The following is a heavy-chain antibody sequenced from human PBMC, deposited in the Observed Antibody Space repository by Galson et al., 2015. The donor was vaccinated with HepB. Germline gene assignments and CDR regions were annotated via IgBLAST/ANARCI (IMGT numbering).Heavy chain of an antibody. CDR3: AKDRWDLLRMGAFDV. CDR2: LSWNSGSY. J-gene: IGHJ3*01. Sequence: SLRLSCAASGFTLDNFAMHWVRQVPGKGLEWVSGLSWNSGSYGYADSVKGRFTISRDNSKNSLYLQMNSLRPEDTAVYYCAKDRWDLLRMGAFDVWGQGTLVTVSS. CDR1: GFTLDNFA. V-gene: IGHV3-9*01. D-gene: IGHD2-8*01.